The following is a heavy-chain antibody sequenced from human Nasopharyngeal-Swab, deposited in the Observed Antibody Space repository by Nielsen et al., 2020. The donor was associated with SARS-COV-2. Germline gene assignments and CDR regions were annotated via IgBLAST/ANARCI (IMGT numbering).Heavy chain of an antibody. CDR3: ARVGAYYYDSSGQKHWYFDL. D-gene: IGHD3-22*01. Sequence: RQAPGKGLEWIGSIYYSGSTYYNPSLKSRVTISVDTSKSQFSLKLSSVTAADTAVYYCARVGAYYYDSSGQKHWYFDLWVRGTLVTVSS. J-gene: IGHJ2*01. V-gene: IGHV4-39*07. CDR2: IYYSGST.